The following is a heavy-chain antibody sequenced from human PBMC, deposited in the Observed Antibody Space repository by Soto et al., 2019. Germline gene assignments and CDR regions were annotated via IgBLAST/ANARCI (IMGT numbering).Heavy chain of an antibody. V-gene: IGHV4-59*01. CDR3: ARSFNPHYFDY. CDR1: GGSISSYY. CDR2: IYYSGST. Sequence: PSETLSLTCTVSGGSISSYYWSWVRQPPGKGLEWIGYIYYSGSTNYNPSLKSRVTISVDTSKNQFSLKLSSVTAADAAVYYCARSFNPHYFDYWGQGTPVTVSS. J-gene: IGHJ4*02.